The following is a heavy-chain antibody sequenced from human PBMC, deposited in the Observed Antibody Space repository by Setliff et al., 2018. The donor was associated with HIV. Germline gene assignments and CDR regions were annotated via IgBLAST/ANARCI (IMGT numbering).Heavy chain of an antibody. CDR2: MYSSGPT. CDR3: ARESGSYPYRVLQH. CDR1: GGSINSDSYNYY. Sequence: SETLSLTCTVSGGSINSDSYNYYWSWIRQPAGRGLEWIGHMYSSGPTSYNPSLKSRVAISLDTSKNQFSLNLNSVTAADTAVYYCARESGSYPYRVLQHWGQGTLVTVSS. V-gene: IGHV4-61*09. J-gene: IGHJ1*01. D-gene: IGHD1-26*01.